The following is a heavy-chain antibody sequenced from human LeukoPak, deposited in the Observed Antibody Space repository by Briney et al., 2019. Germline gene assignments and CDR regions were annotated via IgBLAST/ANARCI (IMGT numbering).Heavy chain of an antibody. CDR2: ISSSGSTI. Sequence: PGGXXRLSCAASGFTFSSYEMNWVRQAPGKGLEGVSYISSSGSTIYYADSVKGRFTISRDNAKNSLYLQMNSLRAEVTAVYYCARANWAEDGYFDYWGQGTLVTVSS. D-gene: IGHD7-27*01. J-gene: IGHJ4*02. V-gene: IGHV3-48*03. CDR1: GFTFSSYE. CDR3: ARANWAEDGYFDY.